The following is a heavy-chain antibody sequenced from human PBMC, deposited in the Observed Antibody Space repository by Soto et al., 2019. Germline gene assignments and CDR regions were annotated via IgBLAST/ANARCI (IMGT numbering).Heavy chain of an antibody. CDR3: AREWSTSGDLDY. V-gene: IGHV3-30-3*01. CDR1: GFTFSSHS. CDR2: ISYDGSIK. J-gene: IGHJ4*02. Sequence: QVQLVESGGGVVQPGRSLRLSCAASGFTFSSHSIQWVRQAPGKGLEWVAVISYDGSIKYYADSVKGRFTTSRDNSKNTAYLQMNSLRAEDTAVFYCAREWSTSGDLDYCGQGTLVIVSS. D-gene: IGHD3-10*01.